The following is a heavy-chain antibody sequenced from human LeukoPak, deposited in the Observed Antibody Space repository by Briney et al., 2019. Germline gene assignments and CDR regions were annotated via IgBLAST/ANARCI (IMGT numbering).Heavy chain of an antibody. CDR1: GFTFSSYA. Sequence: GGSLRLSCAASGFTFSSYAMHWVRQAPGKGLEWVAVISYDGSNKYYADSVKGRFTIPRDNSKNTLYLQMNSLRAEDTTVYYCARWYSSGWYSDYWGQGTLVTVSS. CDR2: ISYDGSNK. J-gene: IGHJ4*02. CDR3: ARWYSSGWYSDY. V-gene: IGHV3-30-3*01. D-gene: IGHD6-19*01.